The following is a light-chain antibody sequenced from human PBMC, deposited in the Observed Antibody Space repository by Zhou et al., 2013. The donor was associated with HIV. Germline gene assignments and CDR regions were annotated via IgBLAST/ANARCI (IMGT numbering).Light chain of an antibody. CDR1: QSISIN. CDR2: DAS. V-gene: IGKV3-15*01. Sequence: EIVMTQSPATLSVSPGERATLSCRASQSISINLAWYQQKPGQAPSLLIYDASTRATGIPTRFSGSGSGTEFTLTISSLQSEDFAVYYCQQYHNWPLTFGGGTKVEI. CDR3: QQYHNWPLT. J-gene: IGKJ4*01.